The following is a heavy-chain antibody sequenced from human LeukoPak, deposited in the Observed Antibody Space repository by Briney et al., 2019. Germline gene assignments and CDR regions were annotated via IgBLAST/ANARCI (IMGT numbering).Heavy chain of an antibody. CDR1: GFTFNSYA. J-gene: IGHJ4*02. CDR3: AKDSGAYCSGGSCYRGYFHN. CDR2: ITGSGGTT. V-gene: IGHV3-23*01. D-gene: IGHD2-15*01. Sequence: PGGSLRLSCAASGFTFNSYAMSWVRQAQGKGLEWVSAITGSGGTTYYADSVKGRFTMSRDHSKNTLYLLMNSLRAEDTAVYHCAKDSGAYCSGGSCYRGYFHNWGQGTLVTVSS.